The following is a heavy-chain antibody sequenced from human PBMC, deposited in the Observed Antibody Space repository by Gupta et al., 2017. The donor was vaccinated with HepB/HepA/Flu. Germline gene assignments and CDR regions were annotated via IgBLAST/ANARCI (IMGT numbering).Heavy chain of an antibody. J-gene: IGHJ4*02. CDR2: ISYDGSNN. Sequence: QVQLVESGGGVVQPGRSLRVSCAASGFTFGSYGMHWVRQAPGKGLEWVAVISYDGSNNYYADSVKGRFTISRDNSKNTLYLQMNSLRAEDTAVYYCAKDARVKAERGGAILRWGQGTLVTVSS. V-gene: IGHV3-30*18. CDR3: AKDARVKAERGGAILR. CDR1: GFTFGSYG. D-gene: IGHD3-16*02.